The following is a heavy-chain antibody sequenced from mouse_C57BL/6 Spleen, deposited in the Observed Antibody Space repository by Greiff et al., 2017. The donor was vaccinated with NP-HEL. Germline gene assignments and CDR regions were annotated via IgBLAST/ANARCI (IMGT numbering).Heavy chain of an antibody. J-gene: IGHJ4*01. CDR1: GYSITSGYY. CDR2: ISYDGSN. Sequence: ESGPGLVKPSQSLSLTCSVTGYSITSGYYWNWIRQFPGNKLEWMGYISYDGSNNYNPSLKNRISITRDTSKNQFFLKLNSVTTEDTATYYCASEDYCAMDYWGQGTSVTVSS. V-gene: IGHV3-6*01. CDR3: ASEDYCAMDY.